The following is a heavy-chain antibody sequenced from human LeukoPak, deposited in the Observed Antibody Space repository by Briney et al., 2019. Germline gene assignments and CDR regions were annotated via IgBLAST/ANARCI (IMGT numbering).Heavy chain of an antibody. J-gene: IGHJ4*02. CDR2: INPNSGGT. Sequence: ASVKVSCKASGYTFTGYYMHWVRQAPGQGLEWIGWINPNSGGTNYAQKFQGRVTMTRDTSISTAYMELSRLRSDDTAVYYCARAGSESYYDSSGSLSYWGQGTLVTVSS. CDR3: ARAGSESYYDSSGSLSY. V-gene: IGHV1-2*02. D-gene: IGHD3-22*01. CDR1: GYTFTGYY.